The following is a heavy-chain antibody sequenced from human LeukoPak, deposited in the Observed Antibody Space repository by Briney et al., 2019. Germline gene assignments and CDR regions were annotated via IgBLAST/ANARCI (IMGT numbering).Heavy chain of an antibody. CDR3: ARDAESGGSYFDY. V-gene: IGHV3-7*01. J-gene: IGHJ4*02. Sequence: PGGSVRLSCAASGFTFSTYWMAWVRQAPGKGLEWVASMNQDGNEKYYVDSVKGRFTISRDNAKNSLNLQMNSLRVGDTAVYYCARDAESGGSYFDYWGQGSLVTVSS. CDR1: GFTFSTYW. CDR2: MNQDGNEK. D-gene: IGHD2-15*01.